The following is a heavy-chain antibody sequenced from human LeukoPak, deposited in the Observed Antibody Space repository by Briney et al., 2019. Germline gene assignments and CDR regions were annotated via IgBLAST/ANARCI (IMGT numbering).Heavy chain of an antibody. CDR2: IYTSGST. D-gene: IGHD6-19*01. CDR3: ARSSSGWLLYYYYGMDV. CDR1: GGSISSYY. V-gene: IGHV4-4*07. Sequence: PSETLSLTCTVCGGSISSYYWSWIRQPAGKGLEWIGRIYTSGSTNYNPSLKSRVTMSVDTSKNQFSLKLSSVTAADTAVYYCARSSSGWLLYYYYGMDVWGQGTTVTVSS. J-gene: IGHJ6*02.